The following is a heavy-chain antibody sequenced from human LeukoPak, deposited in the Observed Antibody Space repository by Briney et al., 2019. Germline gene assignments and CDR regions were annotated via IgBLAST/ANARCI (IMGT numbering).Heavy chain of an antibody. V-gene: IGHV1-69*05. D-gene: IGHD2-2*01. CDR2: IIPIFGTA. CDR3: ARGVPAADFDY. CDR1: GYTFTSYG. Sequence: GASVKVSCKASGYTFTSYGISWVRQAPGQGLEWMGGIIPIFGTANYAQKFQGRVTITTDESTSTAYMELSSLRSEDTAVYYCARGVPAADFDYWGQGTLVTVSS. J-gene: IGHJ4*02.